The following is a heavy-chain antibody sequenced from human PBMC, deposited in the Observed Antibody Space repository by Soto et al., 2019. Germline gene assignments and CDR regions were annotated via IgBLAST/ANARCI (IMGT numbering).Heavy chain of an antibody. CDR2: ISISGGTI. V-gene: IGHV3-11*01. CDR1: GFSFSDFY. D-gene: IGHD2-8*01. J-gene: IGHJ3*02. CDR3: ARHQSVSEALNDGFDI. Sequence: QVQLVESGGGLVKPGGSLRLSCAASGFSFSDFYMSWIRQAPGKGLEWVSYISISGGTIYYADSVKGRFTVSRDNAKNSLYLQMNSLRAEETALYYCARHQSVSEALNDGFDIWGQGTMITVSS.